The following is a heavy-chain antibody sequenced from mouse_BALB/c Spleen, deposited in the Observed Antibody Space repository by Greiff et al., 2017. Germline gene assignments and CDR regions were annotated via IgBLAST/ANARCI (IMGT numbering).Heavy chain of an antibody. J-gene: IGHJ4*01. D-gene: IGHD2-12*01. V-gene: IGHV3-2*02. Sequence: EVQLKESGPGLVKPSQSLSLTCTVTAYSITSDYAWNWIRQFPGNKLEWMGYISYSGSTSYNPSLKSRISITRDTSKNQFFLQLNSVTTEDTATYYCARRSYSYNYAMDYWGQGTSVTVSS. CDR1: AYSITSDYA. CDR2: ISYSGST. CDR3: ARRSYSYNYAMDY.